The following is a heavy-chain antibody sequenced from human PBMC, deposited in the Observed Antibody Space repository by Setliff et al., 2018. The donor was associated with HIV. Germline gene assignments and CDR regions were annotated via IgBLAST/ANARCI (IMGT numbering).Heavy chain of an antibody. CDR3: ARGEPVDILTGYFDY. CDR1: GGSINNYQ. D-gene: IGHD3-9*01. V-gene: IGHV4-4*08. Sequence: LSLTCTASGVSGGSINNYQWSWIRQPPGKGLEWIGYIYASGSSNYNPSLKSRVTISGDTSKRQFSLKMSSVTAADTAVYYCARGEPVDILTGYFDYWGQGTLVTVSS. J-gene: IGHJ4*02. CDR2: IYASGSS.